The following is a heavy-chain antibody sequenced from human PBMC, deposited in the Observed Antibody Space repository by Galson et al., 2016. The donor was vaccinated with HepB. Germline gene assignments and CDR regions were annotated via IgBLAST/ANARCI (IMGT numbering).Heavy chain of an antibody. J-gene: IGHJ4*02. CDR3: ARVSSEDDSSGYPWCYFDY. Sequence: SLRLSCAASGFTFRSYTMNWVRQAPGKGLEWVSSISGRGSYIYYADSVRGRFTISRDNAKRSVYLQMDSLRAEDTAVYYCARVSSEDDSSGYPWCYFDYWGQGTLVTVSS. D-gene: IGHD3-22*01. CDR2: ISGRGSYI. V-gene: IGHV3-21*01. CDR1: GFTFRSYT.